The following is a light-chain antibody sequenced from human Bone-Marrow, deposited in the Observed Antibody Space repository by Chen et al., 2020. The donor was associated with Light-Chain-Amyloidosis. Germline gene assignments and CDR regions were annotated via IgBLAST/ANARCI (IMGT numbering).Light chain of an antibody. Sequence: SYELTQPPSVSVSPGQTARLTCSGDDLPTKYAYWYQQKPGQAPVLVIHRDTERPSGISERFSGSSSGTTATVTIRGVQAEDEADYHCQSADSSGTYEVIFGGGTKLTVL. CDR2: RDT. CDR3: QSADSSGTYEVI. J-gene: IGLJ2*01. V-gene: IGLV3-25*03. CDR1: DLPTKY.